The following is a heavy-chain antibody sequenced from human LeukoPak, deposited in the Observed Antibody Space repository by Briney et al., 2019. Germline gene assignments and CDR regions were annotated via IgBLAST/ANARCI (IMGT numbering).Heavy chain of an antibody. CDR2: ISGSGGST. CDR3: AKGPDIVVV. V-gene: IGHV3-23*01. D-gene: IGHD2-2*01. Sequence: GGSLRLSCAASGFTFSNYGMHWVRQAPGKGLEWVSAISGSGGSTYYADSVKGRFTISRDNSKNTLYLQMNSLRAEDTAVYYCAKGPDIVVVWGQGTLVTVSS. J-gene: IGHJ4*02. CDR1: GFTFSNYG.